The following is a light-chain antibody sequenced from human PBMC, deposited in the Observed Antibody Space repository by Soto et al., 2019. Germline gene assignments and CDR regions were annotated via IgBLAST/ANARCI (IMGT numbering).Light chain of an antibody. J-gene: IGKJ1*01. V-gene: IGKV1-39*01. Sequence: DIQMTQSPSSLSASVGDSISITCRASQTISTHLNWYQQRPGKAPNLLIYAASTLQIGVPSRFSGSGSGTDFNLTISSLQPEDFATYYCQQGYDIPRTFGQGTRVEVK. CDR3: QQGYDIPRT. CDR1: QTISTH. CDR2: AAS.